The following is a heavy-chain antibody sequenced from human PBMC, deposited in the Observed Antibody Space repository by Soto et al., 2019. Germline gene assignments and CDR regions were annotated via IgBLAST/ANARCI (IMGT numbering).Heavy chain of an antibody. J-gene: IGHJ5*02. CDR1: GGSISSGGYS. CDR2: MYHSGST. V-gene: IGHV4-30-2*01. CDR3: ARENGYNWFDP. D-gene: IGHD2-8*01. Sequence: PSETLSLTCAVSGGSISSGGYSWSWIRQPPGKGLEWIGYMYHSGSTYYNPSLKSRFTISRDNAKNSLYLQMNSLRDEDTAVYYCARENGYNWFDPWGQGTLVTVSS.